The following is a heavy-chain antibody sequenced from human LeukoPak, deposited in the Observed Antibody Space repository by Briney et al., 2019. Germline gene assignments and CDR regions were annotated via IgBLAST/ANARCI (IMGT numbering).Heavy chain of an antibody. V-gene: IGHV3-30*18. Sequence: GGSLRLSCAASGFTFSSYGMHWVRQAPGKGLEWVAVISYDGSNKYYADSVKGRFTISRDNSKNTLYLQMNSLRAEDTAVYYCAKVVTATKYYYYGMDVWGQGTTVTVSS. CDR2: ISYDGSNK. D-gene: IGHD2-21*02. CDR3: AKVVTATKYYYYGMDV. J-gene: IGHJ6*02. CDR1: GFTFSSYG.